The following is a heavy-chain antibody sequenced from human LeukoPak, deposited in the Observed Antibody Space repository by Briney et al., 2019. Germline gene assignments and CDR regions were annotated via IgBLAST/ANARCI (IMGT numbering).Heavy chain of an antibody. J-gene: IGHJ4*02. D-gene: IGHD3/OR15-3a*01. CDR2: IKRKGDDGTI. V-gene: IGHV3-15*01. Sequence: GGSLRLSCAASGFTLSNAWMSWVRQAPGRGLEWVGRIKRKGDDGTIDYAEPVKGRLSISRDDSKKTLYLQMKSLKSEDTAVYYCTAGTGRSDFDYWGQGTLVTVSS. CDR1: GFTLSNAW. CDR3: TAGTGRSDFDY.